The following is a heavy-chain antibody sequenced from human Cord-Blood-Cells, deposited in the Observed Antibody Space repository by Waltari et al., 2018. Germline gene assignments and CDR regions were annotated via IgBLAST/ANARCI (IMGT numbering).Heavy chain of an antibody. V-gene: IGHV4-59*01. CDR3: AGNTALVGWFDP. D-gene: IGHD5-18*01. CDR1: GGSISSYY. CDR2: FYYSGST. Sequence: QVQLQESGPGLVKPSETLSPTCTVSGGSISSYYWSWSRQLPGKGLVWIGYFYYSGSTNYNPCLKSRVTISVDTSKNQCSLKLSSVSAADTAVYYCAGNTALVGWFDPWGQGTLVTVSS. J-gene: IGHJ5*02.